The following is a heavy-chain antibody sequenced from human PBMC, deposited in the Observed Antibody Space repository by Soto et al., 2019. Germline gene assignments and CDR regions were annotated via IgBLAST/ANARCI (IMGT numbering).Heavy chain of an antibody. Sequence: PSETLSLTCSIFGGSLSGSYWSWIRQPPGKGLEWIGEIHYSGNTNYNPSLKSRVTISVDTSKNQFSLKLSSVTAADTAVYYCARGYGDYVLDYWGQGTLVTVSS. CDR2: IHYSGNT. J-gene: IGHJ4*02. CDR3: ARGYGDYVLDY. CDR1: GGSLSGSY. V-gene: IGHV4-34*01. D-gene: IGHD4-17*01.